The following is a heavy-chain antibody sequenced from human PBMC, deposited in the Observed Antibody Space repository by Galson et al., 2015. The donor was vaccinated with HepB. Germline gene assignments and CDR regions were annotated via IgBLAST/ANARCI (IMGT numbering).Heavy chain of an antibody. V-gene: IGHV3-30*03. Sequence: SLRLSCAASGFTFSSSGMHWVRQAPGKGLEWVALLSYDGNNIYYADSVKGRFTISRDNAKNSLYLQMNSLRAEDTAVYYCARAYYYGLGGAFDIWGQGTMVTVSS. CDR2: LSYDGNNI. D-gene: IGHD3-10*01. CDR1: GFTFSSSG. J-gene: IGHJ3*02. CDR3: ARAYYYGLGGAFDI.